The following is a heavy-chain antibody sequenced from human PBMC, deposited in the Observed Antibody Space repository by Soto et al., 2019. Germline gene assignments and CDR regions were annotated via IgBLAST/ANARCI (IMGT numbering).Heavy chain of an antibody. CDR3: ARDRHYDSSGYYWDYYYYGMDV. CDR2: ISAYNGNT. Sequence: ASVKVSCKASGYTFTSYGISRVRQAPGQGLEWMGWISAYNGNTNYAQKLQGRVTMTTDTSTSTAYMELRSLRSDDTAVYYCARDRHYDSSGYYWDYYYYGMDVWGQGTTVTVSS. J-gene: IGHJ6*02. D-gene: IGHD3-22*01. CDR1: GYTFTSYG. V-gene: IGHV1-18*01.